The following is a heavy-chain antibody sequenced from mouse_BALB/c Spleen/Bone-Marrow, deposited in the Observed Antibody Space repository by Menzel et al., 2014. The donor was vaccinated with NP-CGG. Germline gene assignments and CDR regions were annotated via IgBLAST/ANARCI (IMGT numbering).Heavy chain of an antibody. Sequence: QVQLQQSGAELAKPGASVQMSCKASGYTFTSYWMHWVKQGPGQGLEWIGYIYPSTGYTEYNQKFKDKVTLTADKSSSTAYMQLSSLTSEDSAVYYCARDDYAYWGQGTLVTVSA. J-gene: IGHJ3*01. V-gene: IGHV1-7*01. CDR1: GYTFTSYW. D-gene: IGHD2-4*01. CDR2: IYPSTGYT. CDR3: ARDDYAY.